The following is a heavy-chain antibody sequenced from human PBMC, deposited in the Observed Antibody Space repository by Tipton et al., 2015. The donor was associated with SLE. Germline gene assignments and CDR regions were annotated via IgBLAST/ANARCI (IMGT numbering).Heavy chain of an antibody. Sequence: TLSLTCTVSGGSISSHYWSWIRQPPGKKLEWIGYIYYNRHTNYIPSLESRVTISIDTSKNQFSLSLKSVTAADTAVYYCARGSVRADAYWGQGTLVTVSS. CDR3: ARGSVRADAY. CDR1: GGSISSHY. V-gene: IGHV4-59*11. D-gene: IGHD4-17*01. CDR2: IYYNRHT. J-gene: IGHJ4*02.